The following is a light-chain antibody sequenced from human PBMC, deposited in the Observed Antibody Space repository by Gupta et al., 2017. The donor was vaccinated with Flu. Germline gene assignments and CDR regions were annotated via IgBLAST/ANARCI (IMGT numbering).Light chain of an antibody. CDR2: GAS. Sequence: EIVFTQSPGTLPLSPGERATLSCRASQSVTSSHLAWYQQKYGQAPRLVIYGASSRATGIPDRFSGSGSGTDFTLTISNLEPEDFAVYYCQQYGASFYTFGQGTKVEI. J-gene: IGKJ2*01. CDR3: QQYGASFYT. CDR1: QSVTSSH. V-gene: IGKV3-20*01.